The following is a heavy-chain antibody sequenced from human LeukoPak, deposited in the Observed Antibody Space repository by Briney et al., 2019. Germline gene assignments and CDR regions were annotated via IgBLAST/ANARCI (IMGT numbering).Heavy chain of an antibody. CDR3: ARERDSWDLLNW. CDR2: MNPDSGNT. J-gene: IGHJ4*02. Sequence: GASAKVSCKASGYTFTSYDINWVRQAPGQGLEWMGWMNPDSGNTGYAQKFQGRVTMTRDISISTAYMELSSLTSEDTAVYYCARERDSWDLLNWGGQGTLVTVSS. CDR1: GYTFTSYD. D-gene: IGHD1-26*01. V-gene: IGHV1-8*02.